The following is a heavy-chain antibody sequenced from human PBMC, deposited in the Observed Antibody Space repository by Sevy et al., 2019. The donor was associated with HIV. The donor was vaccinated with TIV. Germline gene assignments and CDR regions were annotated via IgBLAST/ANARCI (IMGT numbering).Heavy chain of an antibody. D-gene: IGHD6-19*01. CDR2: INWNSGSL. Sequence: GGSLRLSCAGSGFTFEDYALHWVRQAPGQGLEWVAGINWNSGSLDYADSVKGRFTISRDDAKNSLYLQMDTLRTEDTALYYCAKTPMTEAAPYFDFWGQGTLVTASS. V-gene: IGHV3-9*01. CDR3: AKTPMTEAAPYFDF. J-gene: IGHJ4*02. CDR1: GFTFEDYA.